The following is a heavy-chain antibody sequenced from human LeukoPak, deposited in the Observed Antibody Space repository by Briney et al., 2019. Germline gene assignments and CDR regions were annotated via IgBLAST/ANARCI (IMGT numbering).Heavy chain of an antibody. Sequence: SETLSLTCAVYGGSFSGYYWSWIRQPPGKGLEWIGEINHSGSTNYNPSLKSRVTISVDTSKNQFSLKLSSVTAADTAVYYCAKGGGDSIDYYYGMDVWGQGTTVTVSS. D-gene: IGHD2-21*02. V-gene: IGHV4-34*01. CDR2: INHSGST. CDR1: GGSFSGYY. CDR3: AKGGGDSIDYYYGMDV. J-gene: IGHJ6*02.